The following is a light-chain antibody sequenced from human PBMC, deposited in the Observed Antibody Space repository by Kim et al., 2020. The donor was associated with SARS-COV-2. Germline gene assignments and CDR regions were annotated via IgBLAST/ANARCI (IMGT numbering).Light chain of an antibody. Sequence: ASVKLTCTLRSGHNSYAIAWHQQQPEKGPRYLMKLNSDGSHTKGDGIPDRFSGSSSGAERYLTISSLQSEDEADYYCQTWGTGILVFGGGTQLTVL. CDR3: QTWGTGILV. V-gene: IGLV4-69*01. CDR1: SGHNSYA. J-gene: IGLJ3*02. CDR2: LNSDGSH.